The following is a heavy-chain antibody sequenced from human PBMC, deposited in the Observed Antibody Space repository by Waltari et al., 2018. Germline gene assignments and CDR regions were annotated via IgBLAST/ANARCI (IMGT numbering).Heavy chain of an antibody. J-gene: IGHJ4*02. CDR2: IYYSGST. CDR3: ARGVVVAVFSG. CDR1: GGSISSSSYY. Sequence: QLQLQESGPGLVKPSETLSLTCTVSGGSISSSSYYWGWIRQPPGKGLEWIGSIYYSGSTYHNPSLKRRGTISVDTSKNQFSLKLSSVTAADTAVYYCARGVVVAVFSGWGQGTLVTVSS. V-gene: IGHV4-39*07. D-gene: IGHD2-15*01.